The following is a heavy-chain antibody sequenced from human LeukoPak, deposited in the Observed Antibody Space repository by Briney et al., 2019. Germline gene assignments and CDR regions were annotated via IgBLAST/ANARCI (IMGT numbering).Heavy chain of an antibody. CDR1: GYTFTGYH. CDR2: INPNSGDT. J-gene: IGHJ6*02. Sequence: ASVKVSCKASGYTFTGYHMHWVRQAPGQGLEWMGRINPNSGDTNYAQKFQGRVTMTRDTSISTAYMELSRLRSDDTAVYYCARGAMDNYYYYGMDVWGQGTTVTVSS. V-gene: IGHV1-2*06. D-gene: IGHD5-18*01. CDR3: ARGAMDNYYYYGMDV.